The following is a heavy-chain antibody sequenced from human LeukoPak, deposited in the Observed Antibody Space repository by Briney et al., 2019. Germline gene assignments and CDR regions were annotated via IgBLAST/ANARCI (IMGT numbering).Heavy chain of an antibody. CDR1: GFTFSSYA. J-gene: IGHJ4*02. CDR2: ISGSGGST. V-gene: IGHV3-23*01. CDR3: AKDPLWFGELLDY. D-gene: IGHD3-10*01. Sequence: GGSLRLSCAASGFTFSSYAMSWVRQAPGKGLEWVSVISGSGGSTYYADSVKGRFTISRDNSKNTLYLQMNSLRAEDTAVYYCAKDPLWFGELLDYWGQGTLVTVSS.